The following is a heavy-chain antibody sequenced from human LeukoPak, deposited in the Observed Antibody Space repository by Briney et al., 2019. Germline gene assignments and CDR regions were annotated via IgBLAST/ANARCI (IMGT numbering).Heavy chain of an antibody. CDR1: GFTFSSYS. V-gene: IGHV3-21*01. Sequence: GGSLRLSCAASGFTFSSYSMNWVRQAPGKGLEWVSSISSSSSYIYYADSVKGRFTISRDKAKNSLYLQMNSLRAEDTAVYYCARVSSSWYSNYWFDPWGQGTLVTVSS. J-gene: IGHJ5*02. CDR2: ISSSSSYI. D-gene: IGHD6-13*01. CDR3: ARVSSSWYSNYWFDP.